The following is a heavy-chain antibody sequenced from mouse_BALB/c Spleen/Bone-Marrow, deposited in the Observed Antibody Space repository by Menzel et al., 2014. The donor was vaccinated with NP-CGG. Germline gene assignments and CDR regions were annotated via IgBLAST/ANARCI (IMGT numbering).Heavy chain of an antibody. Sequence: EVKVVESGGGLVQPGGSLKLSCAASGFTFSSYGMSWVRQTPDKRLELVATINSNGGSTYYPDSVKGRFTISRDNAKNTLYLQTSSLKSEDTAMYYCARDYYGSSDYWGQGTTLTVSS. V-gene: IGHV5-6-3*01. CDR3: ARDYYGSSDY. J-gene: IGHJ2*01. CDR1: GFTFSSYG. D-gene: IGHD1-1*01. CDR2: INSNGGST.